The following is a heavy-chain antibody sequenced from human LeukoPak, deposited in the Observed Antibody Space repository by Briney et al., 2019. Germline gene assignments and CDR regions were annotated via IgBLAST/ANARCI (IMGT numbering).Heavy chain of an antibody. CDR3: AXXTXXXGWSXXXXH. Sequence: SEALSLTCTVSGGSISNHYWRWVRQPPGKGLEGIGYIHYSGRSNYNPSLKRGVTISIDSANNQFSLEVRAGTDGDTAVYYCAXXTXXXGWSXXXXHWG. J-gene: IGHJ1*01. CDR1: GGSISNHY. V-gene: IGHV4-59*11. D-gene: IGHD6-19*01. CDR2: IHYSGRS.